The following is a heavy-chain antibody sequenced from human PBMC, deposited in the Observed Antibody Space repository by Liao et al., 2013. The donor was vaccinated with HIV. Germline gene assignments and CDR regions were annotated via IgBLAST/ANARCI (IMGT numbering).Heavy chain of an antibody. CDR1: GGSFSGYY. CDR3: ARGSTYYDFWSGYYTRAEYFQH. J-gene: IGHJ1*01. CDR2: INHSGST. D-gene: IGHD3-3*01. Sequence: QVQLQQWGAGLLKPSETLSLTCAVYGGSFSGYYWTWIRQPPGKGLEWIGEINHSGSTNYNPSLKSRVTISVDTSKNQFSLKLSSLTAADTAVYYCARGSTYYDFWSGYYTRAEYFQHWGQGTLVTVSS. V-gene: IGHV4-34*01.